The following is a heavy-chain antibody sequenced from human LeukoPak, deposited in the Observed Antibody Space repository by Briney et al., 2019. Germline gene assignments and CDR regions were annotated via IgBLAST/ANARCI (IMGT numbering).Heavy chain of an antibody. CDR1: GFTFSSYS. J-gene: IGHJ6*03. D-gene: IGHD6-19*01. Sequence: GGSLRLSCAASGFTFSSYSMNWVRQAPGKGLEWVSSISSSSSYIYYADSVKGRFTISRDNAENSLYLQMNSLRAEDTAVYYCARGLPIAVAGTPPYMDVWGKGTTVTVSS. CDR2: ISSSSSYI. CDR3: ARGLPIAVAGTPPYMDV. V-gene: IGHV3-21*01.